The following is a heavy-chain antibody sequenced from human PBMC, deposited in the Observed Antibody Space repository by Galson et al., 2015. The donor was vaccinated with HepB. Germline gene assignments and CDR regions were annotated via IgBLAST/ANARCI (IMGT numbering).Heavy chain of an antibody. Sequence: SLRLSCAASGFTFSSYGMHWVRQAPGKGLEWVAVISYDGSNKYYADSVKGRFTISRDNSKNTLYLQMNSLRAEDTAVYYCAKEGIQLWLYYFDYWGQGTLFTVSS. V-gene: IGHV3-30*18. CDR1: GFTFSSYG. J-gene: IGHJ4*02. D-gene: IGHD5-18*01. CDR2: ISYDGSNK. CDR3: AKEGIQLWLYYFDY.